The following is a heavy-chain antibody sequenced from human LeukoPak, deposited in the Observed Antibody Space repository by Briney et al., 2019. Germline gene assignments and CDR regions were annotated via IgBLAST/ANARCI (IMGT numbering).Heavy chain of an antibody. J-gene: IGHJ4*02. D-gene: IGHD6-13*01. V-gene: IGHV4-61*01. Sequence: YPSQTLSLTCTVSGGSISSGSYYWSWIRQPPGKGLEWIGYIYYSGSTNYNPSLKSRVTISVDTSKNQFSLKLSSVTAADTAVYYCARFTGSSPQWGQGTLVTVSS. CDR2: IYYSGST. CDR3: ARFTGSSPQ. CDR1: GGSISSGSYY.